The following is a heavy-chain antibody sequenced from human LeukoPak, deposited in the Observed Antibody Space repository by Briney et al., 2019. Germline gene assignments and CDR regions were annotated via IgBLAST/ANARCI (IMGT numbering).Heavy chain of an antibody. CDR2: IYYSGST. J-gene: IGHJ4*02. V-gene: IGHV4-34*09. CDR1: GGSFSGYY. D-gene: IGHD4-17*01. Sequence: SETLSLTCAVYGGSFSGYYWSWIRQPPGKGLEWIGYIYYSGSTYYNPSLKSRVTISIDTSKNQFSLKLSSVTAADTAVYYCASYGDYAFDYWGQGTPVTVSS. CDR3: ASYGDYAFDY.